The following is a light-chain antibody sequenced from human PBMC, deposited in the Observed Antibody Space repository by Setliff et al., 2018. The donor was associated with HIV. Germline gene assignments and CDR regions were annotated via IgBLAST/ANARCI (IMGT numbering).Light chain of an antibody. Sequence: QSVLTQPRSVSGSPGQSVTFSCSGSSSDIGTYDYVSWYQQHPGKAPKLVIYNVARRPSGVPGRFSGSKSGNTASLTISGLQAEDEAYYYCCSYAGSYTYVFGTGTKVTVL. V-gene: IGLV2-11*01. CDR2: NVA. CDR1: SSDIGTYDY. CDR3: CSYAGSYTYV. J-gene: IGLJ1*01.